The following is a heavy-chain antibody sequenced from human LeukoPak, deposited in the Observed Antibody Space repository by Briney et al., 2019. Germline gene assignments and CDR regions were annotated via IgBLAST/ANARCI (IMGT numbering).Heavy chain of an antibody. V-gene: IGHV4-4*07. CDR2: IYTSGST. J-gene: IGHJ3*01. Sequence: SETLSLTCTVSGGSISSYYWSWIRQPAGKGLEWIGRIYTSGSTYYNPSLKSRVTISVDRSKSQFSLKLTSVTAADTAVYYCARYDCSTTSCYPFDFWGQGIMVTVSS. D-gene: IGHD2-2*01. CDR3: ARYDCSTTSCYPFDF. CDR1: GGSISSYY.